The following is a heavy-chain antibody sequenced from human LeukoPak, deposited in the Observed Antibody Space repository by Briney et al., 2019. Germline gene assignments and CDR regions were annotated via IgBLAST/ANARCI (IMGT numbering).Heavy chain of an antibody. J-gene: IGHJ6*03. CDR3: AREVDLNEDYYYYMDV. Sequence: PSETLSLTCTVSGGSISSHYWSWIRQPPGKGLEWIGYIYYSGSTNYNPSLKSRVTISVDTSKNQFSLKLSSVTAADTAVYYCAREVDLNEDYYYYMDVWGKGTTVTVSS. CDR1: GGSISSHY. D-gene: IGHD1-1*01. CDR2: IYYSGST. V-gene: IGHV4-59*11.